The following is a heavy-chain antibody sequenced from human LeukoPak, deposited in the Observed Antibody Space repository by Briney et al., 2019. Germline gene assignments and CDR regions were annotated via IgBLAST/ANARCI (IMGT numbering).Heavy chain of an antibody. Sequence: SGPTLVNPKQTHTLTCTLPGFSLTTIGICGSWIRQPPGEALEWLARIDWDDEKYYSASLKTRLTISKDTSKNQVVLTLTNMDPVDTATYYCARIYRDYYYYGMDVWGQGTPVTVSS. CDR3: ARIYRDYYYYGMDV. V-gene: IGHV2-70*11. CDR2: IDWDDEK. J-gene: IGHJ6*02. D-gene: IGHD3-16*02. CDR1: GFSLTTIGIC.